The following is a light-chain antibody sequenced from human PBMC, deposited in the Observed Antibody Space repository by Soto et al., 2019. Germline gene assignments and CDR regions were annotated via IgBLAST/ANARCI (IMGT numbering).Light chain of an antibody. CDR3: SSYAGNKHV. J-gene: IGLJ1*01. CDR1: RSDVGGYEY. CDR2: EVT. V-gene: IGLV2-8*01. Sequence: QSALTQPPSASGPLGQSVTISCTGTRSDVGGYEYVSWYQQHPGKAPKLMIYEVTKRPSGVPDRFSGSKSGNTASLTVSGLQAEDEADYYCSSYAGNKHVFGTGTRSPS.